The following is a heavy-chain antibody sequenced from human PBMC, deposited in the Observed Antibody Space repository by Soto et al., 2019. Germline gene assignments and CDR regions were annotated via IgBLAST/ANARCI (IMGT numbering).Heavy chain of an antibody. Sequence: QVQLVESGGGVVQPGRSLRLSCAASGFTFSSYAMHWVRQAPGKGLVWVAVIPNEGSNKYYADSVKGRFTISRDNSKNYLWLHRSSMPADDTAVHSCARLNTPTRGGACPPSFDYWLQGTLVSVSS. J-gene: IGHJ4*02. D-gene: IGHD2-15*01. CDR3: ARLNTPTRGGACPPSFDY. CDR1: GFTFSSYA. V-gene: IGHV3-30*04. CDR2: IPNEGSNK.